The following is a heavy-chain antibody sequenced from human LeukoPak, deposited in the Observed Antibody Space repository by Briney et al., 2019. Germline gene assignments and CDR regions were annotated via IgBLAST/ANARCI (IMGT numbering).Heavy chain of an antibody. J-gene: IGHJ4*02. CDR2: ISGSGGST. Sequence: GGSLRLSCTASGFTFGDYAMSWVRQAPGKGLEWVSAISGSGGSTYYADSVKGRFTISRDNSKNTLYLQMNSLRAEDTAVYYCAKGSQQWLVHYFDYWGQGTLVTVSS. CDR1: GFTFGDYA. V-gene: IGHV3-23*01. D-gene: IGHD6-19*01. CDR3: AKGSQQWLVHYFDY.